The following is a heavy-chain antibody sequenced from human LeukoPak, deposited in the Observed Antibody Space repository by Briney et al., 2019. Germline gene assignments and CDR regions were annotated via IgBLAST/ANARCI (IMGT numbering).Heavy chain of an antibody. CDR3: ARTSGYYYDSIVY. Sequence: SVKVSCKASGGTFSSYAISWVRQAPGQGLEWMGRIIPILGIANYARKFQGRVTITADKSTSTAYMELSSLRSEDTAVYCCARTSGYYYDSIVYWGQGTLVTVSS. J-gene: IGHJ4*02. CDR1: GGTFSSYA. CDR2: IIPILGIA. V-gene: IGHV1-69*04. D-gene: IGHD3-22*01.